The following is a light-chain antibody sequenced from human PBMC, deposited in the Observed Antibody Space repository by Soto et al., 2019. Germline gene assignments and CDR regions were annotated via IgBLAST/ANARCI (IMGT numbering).Light chain of an antibody. Sequence: EIVLTQSPATLSLSPGERATLSCRASQSVSSYLAWYQPKPGQAPRLLIYDASDRATGIPARFSGSGSGTDFTLTISSLDPEDFAVYYCQQRSNWPVTFGQWTNLEIK. CDR2: DAS. J-gene: IGKJ2*01. V-gene: IGKV3-11*01. CDR3: QQRSNWPVT. CDR1: QSVSSY.